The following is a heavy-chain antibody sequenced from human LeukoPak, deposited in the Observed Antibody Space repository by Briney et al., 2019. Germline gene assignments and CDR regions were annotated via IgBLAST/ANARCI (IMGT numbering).Heavy chain of an antibody. CDR1: GFTFNNYG. CDR2: ISGSGDST. D-gene: IGHD2-21*01. Sequence: GGSLRLSCSACGFTFNNYGMSWVRQAPGKGLEWVSRISGSGDSTYYADSVKGRFTISRDNSENTLFLQMNSLRAEDTAIYYCAKDSAQPVLWNNWFDPWGQGTLVSLSS. V-gene: IGHV3-23*01. J-gene: IGHJ5*02. CDR3: AKDSAQPVLWNNWFDP.